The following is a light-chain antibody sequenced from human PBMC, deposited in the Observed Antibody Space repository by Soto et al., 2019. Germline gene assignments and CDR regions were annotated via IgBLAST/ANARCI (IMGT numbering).Light chain of an antibody. CDR1: QGIGSW. J-gene: IGKJ4*01. CDR2: AAS. CDR3: QQGDSFPLT. Sequence: DIQMTQSPSSVSASVGDRVTITCRASQGIGSWLAWFQQKPGEAPRLLIYAASSLHSGVPSRFSGSGSGTVFTLTITSLQHEDFATYYCQQGDSFPLTFGGGTKLEIK. V-gene: IGKV1-12*01.